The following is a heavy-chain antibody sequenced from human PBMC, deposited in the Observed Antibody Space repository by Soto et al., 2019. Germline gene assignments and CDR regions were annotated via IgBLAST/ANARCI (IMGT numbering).Heavy chain of an antibody. CDR2: ISYDGSNK. CDR3: ATTGYYYDSSGGQTPFDY. Sequence: QVQLVESGGGVVQPGRSLRLSCAASGFTFSSYGMHWVRQAPGKGLEWVAVISYDGSNKYYADSVKGRFTISRDNSKNTLYLQMNSLRAEDTAVYYCATTGYYYDSSGGQTPFDYLGQGTLVTVSS. J-gene: IGHJ4*02. D-gene: IGHD3-22*01. V-gene: IGHV3-30*03. CDR1: GFTFSSYG.